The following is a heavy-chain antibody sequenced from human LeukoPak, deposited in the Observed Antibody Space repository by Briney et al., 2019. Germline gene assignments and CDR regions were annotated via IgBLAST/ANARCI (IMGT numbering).Heavy chain of an antibody. D-gene: IGHD4-23*01. J-gene: IGHJ3*02. CDR2: IIPIFGIA. CDR3: ARAYGGSSDDAFDI. V-gene: IGHV1-69*04. Sequence: SVKVSCKASGGTLSSYAISWVRQAPGQGLEWMGRIIPIFGIANYAQKFQGRVTITADKSTSTAYMELSSLRSEDTAVYYCARAYGGSSDDAFDIWGQGTMVTVSS. CDR1: GGTLSSYA.